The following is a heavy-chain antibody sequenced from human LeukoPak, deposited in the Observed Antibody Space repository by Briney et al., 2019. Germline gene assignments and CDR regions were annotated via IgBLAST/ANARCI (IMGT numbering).Heavy chain of an antibody. CDR1: GFTFSNYW. J-gene: IGHJ1*01. CDR2: IKTDGSEK. CDR3: ATYSSLNRREFQF. Sequence: GGSLRLSCEGSGFTFSNYWMGWVRQAPGKGLQRVANIKTDGSEKYYVDSVKGRFTISRDNAKNSLYLQMNSLRAEDTAVYYCATYSSLNRREFQFWGQGTLLTVSS. V-gene: IGHV3-7*01. D-gene: IGHD3-22*01.